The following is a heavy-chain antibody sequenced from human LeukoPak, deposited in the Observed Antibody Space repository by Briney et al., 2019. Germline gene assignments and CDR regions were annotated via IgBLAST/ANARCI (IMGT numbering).Heavy chain of an antibody. CDR3: ALIAVGATIGGY. Sequence: SVKVSCKASGGTFSSYAISWVRQAPGQGLEWMGRIIPIFGTANYAQKFQGRVTITTDESTSTAYMELSSLRSEDTAVYYCALIAVGATIGGYWGQGTLVTVSS. D-gene: IGHD1-26*01. CDR1: GGTFSSYA. CDR2: IIPIFGTA. V-gene: IGHV1-69*05. J-gene: IGHJ4*02.